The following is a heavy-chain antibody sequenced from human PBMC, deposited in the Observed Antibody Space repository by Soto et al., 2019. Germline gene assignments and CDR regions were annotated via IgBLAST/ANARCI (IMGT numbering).Heavy chain of an antibody. J-gene: IGHJ4*02. CDR2: ISYDGSNK. V-gene: IGHV3-30-3*01. D-gene: IGHD3-3*01. CDR3: ARDPGFRFLIDY. Sequence: QVQLVESGGGVVQPGRSLRLSCAASGFTFSSYAMHWVRQAPGKGLEWVAVISYDGSNKYYADSVKGRFTISRDNSKNTLYQQINSLRAEDTAVYYCARDPGFRFLIDYWGQGTLVTVSS. CDR1: GFTFSSYA.